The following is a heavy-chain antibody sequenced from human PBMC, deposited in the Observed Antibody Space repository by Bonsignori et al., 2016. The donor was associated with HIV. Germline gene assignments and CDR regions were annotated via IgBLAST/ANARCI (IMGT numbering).Heavy chain of an antibody. CDR3: ARDGPETY. Sequence: WIRQPPGKGLEWVSFISSSSTYIYYIDSVKGRFTISRDNAKNSLYLQMNSLRAEDSAVYYCARDGPETYWGQGTLVTVSS. CDR2: ISSSSTYI. V-gene: IGHV3-21*01. J-gene: IGHJ4*02.